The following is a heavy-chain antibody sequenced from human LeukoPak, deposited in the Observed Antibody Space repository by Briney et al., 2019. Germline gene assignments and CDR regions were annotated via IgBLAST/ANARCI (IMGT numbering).Heavy chain of an antibody. CDR2: IIPIFGTA. CDR1: GGTFSSYA. V-gene: IGHV1-69*05. D-gene: IGHD1-26*01. J-gene: IGHJ6*03. Sequence: SVKVSCKASGGTFSSYAISWVRQALGQGLEWMGGIIPIFGTANYAQKFQGRVTITTDESTSTAYMELSSLRSEDTAVYYCASGPVGAGYYYYYYMDVWGKGTTVTVSS. CDR3: ASGPVGAGYYYYYYMDV.